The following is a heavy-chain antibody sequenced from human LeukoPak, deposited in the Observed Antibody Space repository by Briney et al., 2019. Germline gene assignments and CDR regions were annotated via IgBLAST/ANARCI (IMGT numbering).Heavy chain of an antibody. CDR1: GFTFSSYG. V-gene: IGHV3-33*01. Sequence: GGSLRLSCAASGFTFSSYGMRWVRQAPGKGLEWVTVIWYDGSNKYYADSVKGRFTISRDNSKNTLYLQMNSLRAEDTAVYYCARDRAGICSSTSCYYYYGMDVWGQGTTVTVSS. CDR3: ARDRAGICSSTSCYYYYGMDV. D-gene: IGHD2-2*01. CDR2: IWYDGSNK. J-gene: IGHJ6*02.